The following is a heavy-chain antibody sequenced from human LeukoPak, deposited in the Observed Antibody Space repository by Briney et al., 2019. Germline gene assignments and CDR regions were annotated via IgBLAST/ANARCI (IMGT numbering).Heavy chain of an antibody. V-gene: IGHV1-69*05. CDR2: IIPIFGTA. J-gene: IGHJ4*02. D-gene: IGHD3-22*01. CDR3: ESPPIYYYDSSGYYYLY. Sequence: SVKVSCKASGGTFSSYAISWVRQAPGQGLEWMGGIIPIFGTANYAQKFQGRVTITTDESTSTAYMELSSLRSEDTAVYYCESPPIYYYDSSGYYYLYWGQGTLVTVSS. CDR1: GGTFSSYA.